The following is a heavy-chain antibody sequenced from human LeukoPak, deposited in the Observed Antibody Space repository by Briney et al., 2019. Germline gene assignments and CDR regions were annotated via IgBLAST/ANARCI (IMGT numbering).Heavy chain of an antibody. CDR2: ISSSGSTI. Sequence: PGGSLRLSCAASGFPFSSYEMNWVRQAPGKGLEWVSYISSSGSTIYYADSVKGRFTISRDNAKNSLYLQMNSLRAEDTAVYYCARGDCSSTSCYPNWFDPWGQGTLVTVSS. CDR1: GFPFSSYE. V-gene: IGHV3-48*03. J-gene: IGHJ5*02. CDR3: ARGDCSSTSCYPNWFDP. D-gene: IGHD2-2*01.